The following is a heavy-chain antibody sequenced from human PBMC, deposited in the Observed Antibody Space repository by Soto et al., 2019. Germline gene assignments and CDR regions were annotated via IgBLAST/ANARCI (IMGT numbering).Heavy chain of an antibody. CDR3: EASDAPEAVDASSYGVDV. J-gene: IGHJ6*01. V-gene: IGHV3-53*01. D-gene: IGHD6-19*01. CDR1: GFSVNSNY. CDR2: VYSDGRT. Sequence: EVQLVESGGGLIHPGGSLRLFCAASGFSVNSNYISWVRQAPGKGLEWVSVVYSDGRTYYVDSVKGRFTMSRDPSKDRVPLHMNGLRVEDKAIYYCEASDAPEAVDASSYGVDVWGQGDAVTVCS.